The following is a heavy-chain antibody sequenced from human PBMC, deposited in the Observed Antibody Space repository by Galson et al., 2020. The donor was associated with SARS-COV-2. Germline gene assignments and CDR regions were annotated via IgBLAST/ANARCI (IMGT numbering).Heavy chain of an antibody. CDR2: INQHGSEK. Sequence: GSLRLSCAASGFNFSTSWMTWVRQAPGKGLEWVANINQHGSEKYYVDSVKGRFTISRDNTKNSLYLQMSSLRAEDTAVYYCARVLGGVYDSSGYAQNWFDPWGQGTLVTVSS. D-gene: IGHD3-22*01. CDR3: ARVLGGVYDSSGYAQNWFDP. CDR1: GFNFSTSW. V-gene: IGHV3-7*05. J-gene: IGHJ5*02.